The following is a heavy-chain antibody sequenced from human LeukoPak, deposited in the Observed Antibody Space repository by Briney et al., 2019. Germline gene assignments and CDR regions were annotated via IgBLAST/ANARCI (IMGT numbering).Heavy chain of an antibody. CDR2: ISSSSSYI. CDR1: GFTFSSYS. Sequence: PGGSLRLSCAASGFTFSSYSMNWVRQAPGKGLEWVSSISSSSSYIYYADSVKGRFTISRDNSKNTLYLQMNSLRAEDTAVYYCAKSDCSGGSCYENYWGQGTLVTVSS. D-gene: IGHD2-15*01. J-gene: IGHJ4*02. V-gene: IGHV3-21*04. CDR3: AKSDCSGGSCYENY.